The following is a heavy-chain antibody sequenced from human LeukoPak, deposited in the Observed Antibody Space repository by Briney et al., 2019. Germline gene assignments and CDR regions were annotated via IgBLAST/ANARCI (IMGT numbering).Heavy chain of an antibody. CDR3: ARDQYYYGSGKDYYYYMDV. V-gene: IGHV3-13*01. D-gene: IGHD3-10*01. J-gene: IGHJ6*03. Sequence: PGGSLRLSCAASGFTFSSYDMHWVRQATGKGLEWVSAIGTAGDTYYPGSVKGRFTISRDNAKNSLYLQMNSLRAEDTAVYYCARDQYYYGSGKDYYYYMDVWGKGTTVTISS. CDR1: GFTFSSYD. CDR2: IGTAGDT.